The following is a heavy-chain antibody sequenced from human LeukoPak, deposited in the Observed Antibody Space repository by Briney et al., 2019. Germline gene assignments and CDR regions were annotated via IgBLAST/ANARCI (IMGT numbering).Heavy chain of an antibody. V-gene: IGHV4-34*01. CDR1: GDSFSSHY. D-gene: IGHD2-15*01. CDR2: STHSGST. CDR3: AKVRTGAAALDF. J-gene: IGHJ4*02. Sequence: SETLSLTCAVYGDSFSSHYWTWIRQPPGKGLEWIWESTHSGSTNYNPSLKSRVTISVDTSKNQFSLKLTSVTAADTAVYHCAKVRTGAAALDFGGPGTLVTVSS.